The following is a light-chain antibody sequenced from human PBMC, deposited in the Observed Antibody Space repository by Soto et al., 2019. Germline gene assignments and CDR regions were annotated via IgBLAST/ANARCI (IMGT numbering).Light chain of an antibody. Sequence: QSVLTQPRSVSGSLGQSVTISCTGTSSDVGGYNFVSWYQQHPGKAPKLMIYDVSKRPSGVPDRFSGSKSGNTASLTISGLQAEDEADYYCCSYAGSYTVFGGGTKLTVL. CDR2: DVS. CDR3: CSYAGSYTV. CDR1: SSDVGGYNF. V-gene: IGLV2-11*01. J-gene: IGLJ2*01.